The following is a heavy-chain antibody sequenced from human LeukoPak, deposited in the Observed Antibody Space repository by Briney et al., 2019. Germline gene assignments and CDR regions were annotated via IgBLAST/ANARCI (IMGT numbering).Heavy chain of an antibody. D-gene: IGHD3-22*01. Sequence: GGSLRLSCAASGFTFSSYAMSWVRQAPGKGLEWVSAISGSGGSTYYADSVKGRFTISRDNAKNSLYLQMNSLRAEDTALYYCARDYSGYAPDYWGQGTLVTVSS. CDR1: GFTFSSYA. V-gene: IGHV3-23*01. CDR3: ARDYSGYAPDY. CDR2: ISGSGGST. J-gene: IGHJ4*02.